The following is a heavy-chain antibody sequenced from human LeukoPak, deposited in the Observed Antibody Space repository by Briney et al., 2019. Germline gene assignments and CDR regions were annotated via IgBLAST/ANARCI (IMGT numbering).Heavy chain of an antibody. CDR2: ISGSGGST. D-gene: IGHD6-13*01. CDR1: GFTFSSYA. J-gene: IGHJ6*02. Sequence: GGSLRLSCAASGFTFSSYAMSWVRQAPGKGLEWVSAISGSGGSTYYADSVKGRFTISRDNSKDTLYLQMNSLRAEDTAVYYCAKDSYSSSWSSVGLYYYYGMDVWGQGTTVTVSS. V-gene: IGHV3-23*01. CDR3: AKDSYSSSWSSVGLYYYYGMDV.